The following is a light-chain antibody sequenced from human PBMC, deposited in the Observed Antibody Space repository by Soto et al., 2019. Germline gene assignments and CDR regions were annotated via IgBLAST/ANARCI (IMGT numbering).Light chain of an antibody. J-gene: IGLJ2*01. Sequence: QSVLTQPPSVSGAPGQGVTISCTGSSSNIGSGFDVRWYQQLPGTAPKLLIYGNTNRPSGVPDRFSASKSGTSASLTITGLQAEDEADYYCQSFDSSLSGVFGGGTKLTVL. CDR3: QSFDSSLSGV. V-gene: IGLV1-40*01. CDR1: SSNIGSGFD. CDR2: GNT.